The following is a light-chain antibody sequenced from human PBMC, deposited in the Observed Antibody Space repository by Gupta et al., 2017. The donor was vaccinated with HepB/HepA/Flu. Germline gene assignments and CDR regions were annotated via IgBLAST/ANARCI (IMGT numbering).Light chain of an antibody. CDR3: QQYGISPPWT. Sequence: EIVLTQSPGTLSLSPGERATLSCRASQSVSSDYLAWYQQKPGQAPRLLIYDASSRATGIPDRFSGSGSGTDFTLTISRLEPEDFAVYYCQQYGISPPWTFGQGTKVEIK. V-gene: IGKV3-20*01. J-gene: IGKJ1*01. CDR2: DAS. CDR1: QSVSSDY.